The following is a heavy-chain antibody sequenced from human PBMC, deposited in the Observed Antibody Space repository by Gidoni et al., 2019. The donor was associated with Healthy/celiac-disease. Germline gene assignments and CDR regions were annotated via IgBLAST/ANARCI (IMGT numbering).Heavy chain of an antibody. CDR3: ARDPLFRQSAYNWFDP. V-gene: IGHV3-74*01. Sequence: EVQLVESGGGLVQPGGSLRLSCAASGLTFSSYWMHWVRQAPGKGRVWVSRINSDGSSTSYADSVKGRFTISRDNAKNTLYLQMNSLRAEDTAVYYCARDPLFRQSAYNWFDPWGQGTLVTVSS. D-gene: IGHD3-10*02. CDR2: INSDGSST. CDR1: GLTFSSYW. J-gene: IGHJ5*02.